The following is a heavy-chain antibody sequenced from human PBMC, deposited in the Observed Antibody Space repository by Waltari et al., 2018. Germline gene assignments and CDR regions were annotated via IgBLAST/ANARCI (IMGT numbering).Heavy chain of an antibody. CDR1: GGSVNSGSYY. D-gene: IGHD5-18*01. J-gene: IGHJ4*02. CDR2: IYYSGST. CDR3: ARGSRGYSYG. Sequence: QVHLQESGPGLVKPSETLSLTCNVSGGSVNSGSYYWSWIRQPPGKGLEWIGYIYYSGSTNYNPSLKSRVTISVDTSKNQFSLKLTSVTAADTAVYYCARGSRGYSYGWGQGTLVTVSS. V-gene: IGHV4-61*01.